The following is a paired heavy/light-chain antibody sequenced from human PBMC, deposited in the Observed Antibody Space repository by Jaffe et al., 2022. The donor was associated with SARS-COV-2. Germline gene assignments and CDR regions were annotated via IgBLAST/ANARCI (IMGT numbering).Heavy chain of an antibody. V-gene: IGHV4-39*01. D-gene: IGHD3-22*01. Sequence: QLQLQESGPGLVKPSETLSLSCTVSGGSISSSPFYWGWIRQPPGKGLEWIGSIYYSGSTYYTPSLKSRVTISVDTSKNQFSLKLSSVTAADTAMYYCARLGGGDSSGYYRDFDYWGQGTLVTVSS. CDR2: IYYSGST. CDR3: ARLGGGDSSGYYRDFDY. CDR1: GGSISSSPFY. J-gene: IGHJ4*02.
Light chain of an antibody. CDR3: QQYNNWPT. CDR2: DAS. CDR1: QSVTSN. V-gene: IGKV3-15*01. Sequence: EIVMTQYPATLSVSPGERATLSCRATQSVTSNLAWYQQKRGQAPRLLIYDASTRATGIPARFSGSGSGTEFTLTISSLQSEDFAVYYCQQYNNWPTFGQGTKVEIK. J-gene: IGKJ1*01.